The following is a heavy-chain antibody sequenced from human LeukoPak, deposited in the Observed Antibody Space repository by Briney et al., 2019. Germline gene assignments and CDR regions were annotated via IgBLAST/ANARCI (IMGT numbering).Heavy chain of an antibody. CDR2: IYHSGST. D-gene: IGHD2/OR15-2a*01. CDR3: ALAPYLDSYYFDH. Sequence: SGTLSLTCAVSGGSISSSNWWSWVRQPPGKGLEWIGEIYHSGSTNYNPSLKSRVTISVDKSKNQFSLKLSSVTAADTAVYYCALAPYLDSYYFDHWGQGTLVTVSS. CDR1: GGSISSSNW. V-gene: IGHV4-4*02. J-gene: IGHJ4*02.